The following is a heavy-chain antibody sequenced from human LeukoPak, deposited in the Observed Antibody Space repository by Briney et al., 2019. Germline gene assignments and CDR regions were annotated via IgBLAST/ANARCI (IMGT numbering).Heavy chain of an antibody. CDR1: GFTVSTNY. V-gene: IGHV3-23*01. CDR3: AKGKGSSWYSYFDY. D-gene: IGHD6-13*01. CDR2: ISGSGGST. Sequence: GGSLRLSCAASGFTVSTNYLSWVRQAPGKGLEWVSAISGSGGSTYYADSVKGRFTISRDNSKNTPYLQMNSLRAEDTAVYYCAKGKGSSWYSYFDYWGQGTLVTVSS. J-gene: IGHJ4*02.